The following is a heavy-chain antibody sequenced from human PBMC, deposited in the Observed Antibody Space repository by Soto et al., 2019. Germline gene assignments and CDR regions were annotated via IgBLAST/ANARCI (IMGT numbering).Heavy chain of an antibody. V-gene: IGHV4-34*01. D-gene: IGHD6-6*01. CDR2: IKHSGST. CDR1: GGSFSGYY. J-gene: IGHJ6*02. CDR3: SSFSPYSSWFYCGMDV. Sequence: LSLTCAVYGGSFSGYYWSWIRQPPGKGLEWIGEIKHSGSTNYKPYLKSRDTISVDTSKNQLSLKLSSVTAADTAVYDCSSFSPYSSWFYCGMDVWGQGTTVTVSS.